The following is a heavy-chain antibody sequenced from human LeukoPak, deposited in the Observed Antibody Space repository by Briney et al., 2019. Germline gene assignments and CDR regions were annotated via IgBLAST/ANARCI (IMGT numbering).Heavy chain of an antibody. CDR2: INPRGDAT. J-gene: IGHJ4*02. V-gene: IGHV1-46*01. D-gene: IGHD1-1*01. Sequence: GSVKVSCKASGNTFIGYWIHWVRQAPGQGLEWMGAINPRGDATIGAQKFQGRVTTTRDTSTSTVYIELSSLRSEDTAVYYCAREWQQLKHFDYWGQGTLVTVSS. CDR3: AREWQQLKHFDY. CDR1: GNTFIGYW.